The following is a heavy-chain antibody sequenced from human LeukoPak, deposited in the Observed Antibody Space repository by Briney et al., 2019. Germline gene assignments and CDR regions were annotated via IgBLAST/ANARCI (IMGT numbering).Heavy chain of an antibody. D-gene: IGHD3-10*01. Sequence: GGSLRLSCAASGFTFSSYAMSWVRQAPGKGLEWVSAISGSGGSTYYADSVKGRFTISRDNPRNTLYLQMNSLRAEDTAVYYCAKAEGGYGSGSYYLFDYWGQGTLVTVSS. CDR1: GFTFSSYA. CDR3: AKAEGGYGSGSYYLFDY. J-gene: IGHJ4*02. V-gene: IGHV3-23*01. CDR2: ISGSGGST.